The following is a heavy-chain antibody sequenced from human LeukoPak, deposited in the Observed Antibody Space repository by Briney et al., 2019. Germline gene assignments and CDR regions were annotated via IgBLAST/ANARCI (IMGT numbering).Heavy chain of an antibody. Sequence: ASVKVSCKASGGTFSSYAISWVRQAPGQGLEWMGRIIPILGIANYAQKFQGRVTITADKATSTVYMELSSLRSEDTAVYYCARGATVYDAFDIWGQGTMVTVSS. CDR3: ARGATVYDAFDI. D-gene: IGHD2-8*01. V-gene: IGHV1-69*04. CDR2: IIPILGIA. CDR1: GGTFSSYA. J-gene: IGHJ3*02.